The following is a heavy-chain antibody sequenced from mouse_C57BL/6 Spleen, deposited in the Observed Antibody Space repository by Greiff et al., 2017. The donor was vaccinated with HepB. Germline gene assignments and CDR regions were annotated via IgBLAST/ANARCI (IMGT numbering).Heavy chain of an antibody. CDR2: IRNKANGYTT. Sequence: EVQLVESGGGLVQPGGSLSLSCAASGFTFTDYYMSWVRQPPGKALEWLGFIRNKANGYTTEYSASVKGRFTISRDNSQSILYLQMNALRAEDSATYYCARYDGSGYFDVWGTGTTVTVSS. CDR1: GFTFTDYY. D-gene: IGHD1-1*01. CDR3: ARYDGSGYFDV. V-gene: IGHV7-3*01. J-gene: IGHJ1*03.